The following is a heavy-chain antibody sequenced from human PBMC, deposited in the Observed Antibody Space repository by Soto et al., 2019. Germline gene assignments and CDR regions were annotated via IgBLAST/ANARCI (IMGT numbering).Heavy chain of an antibody. J-gene: IGHJ3*01. D-gene: IGHD5-12*01. CDR3: VRRGGLLAEAFDV. CDR2: IKNKADNYAT. CDR1: GFTFSASA. V-gene: IGHV3-73*01. Sequence: VQLVESGGGLVQPGGSLKLSCAASGFTFSASALLWVRQASGKGLEWVGHIKNKADNYATTYGASMKGRVTVSRDDSKNTAYLQMNSLTTENTAVYYCVRRGGLLAEAFDVWGQGTMVTVSS.